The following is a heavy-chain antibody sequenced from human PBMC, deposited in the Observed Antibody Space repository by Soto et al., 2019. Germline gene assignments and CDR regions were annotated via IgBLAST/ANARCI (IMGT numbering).Heavy chain of an antibody. Sequence: QVQLVESGGGVVQPGRSLRLSCAASGFTFSSYGMHWVRQAPGKGLEWVAVIWYDGSNKYYADSVKGRFTISRDNSKNTLYLQMNSLRAEDTAVYYCARDQEWLLLREWGQGTLVTVSS. CDR3: ARDQEWLLLRE. J-gene: IGHJ4*02. CDR1: GFTFSSYG. V-gene: IGHV3-33*01. CDR2: IWYDGSNK. D-gene: IGHD3-22*01.